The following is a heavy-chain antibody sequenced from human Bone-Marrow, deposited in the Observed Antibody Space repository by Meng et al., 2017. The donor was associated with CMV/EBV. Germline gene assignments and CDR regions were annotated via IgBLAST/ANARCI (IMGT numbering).Heavy chain of an antibody. CDR2: IRYDGSNK. Sequence: GESLKISCAASGFTFSSYGMHWVRQAPGKGLEWVAFIRYDGSNKYYADSVKGRFTISRDSAKNSLYLQMNSLRAEDTAVYYCARRDAINYYYGLDVWGQGTTVTVSS. CDR3: ARRDAINYYYGLDV. D-gene: IGHD2-8*01. CDR1: GFTFSSYG. J-gene: IGHJ6*02. V-gene: IGHV3-30*02.